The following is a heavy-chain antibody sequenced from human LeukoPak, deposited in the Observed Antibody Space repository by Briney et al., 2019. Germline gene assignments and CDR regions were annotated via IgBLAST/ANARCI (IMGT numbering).Heavy chain of an antibody. CDR3: ARHSTYYFDY. Sequence: SETLSLTCTVSGGSISSYYWSWIRQPPGKGLEWIGYIYYSGSTNYNPSLKSRVTISVDTSKNQFSLKLSSVTAADTAVYYCARHSTYYFDYWGQGALVTVSS. CDR2: IYYSGST. V-gene: IGHV4-59*08. J-gene: IGHJ4*02. D-gene: IGHD3-3*02. CDR1: GGSISSYY.